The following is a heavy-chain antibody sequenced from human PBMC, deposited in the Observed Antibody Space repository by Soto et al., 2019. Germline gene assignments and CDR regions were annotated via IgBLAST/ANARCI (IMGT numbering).Heavy chain of an antibody. CDR2: IYHSGST. CDR1: GGSISTSGYS. D-gene: IGHD2-15*01. V-gene: IGHV4-30-2*05. Sequence: SETLSLTCTVLGGSISTSGYSWSWIRQPPGKGLEWIGYIYHSGSTYYNPSLKSRVIISVDTSKNQFSLKLSSVTAADTAVYYCARGSTVAAILFDYWGQGTLVTVSS. CDR3: ARGSTVAAILFDY. J-gene: IGHJ4*02.